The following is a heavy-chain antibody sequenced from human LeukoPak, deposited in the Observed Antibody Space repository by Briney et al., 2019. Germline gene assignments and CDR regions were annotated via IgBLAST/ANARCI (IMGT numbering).Heavy chain of an antibody. V-gene: IGHV1-2*04. Sequence: RASAKVSCKASGYTFTGYYMHWVRQAPGQGLEWMGWINPNSGGTNYAQKFQGWVTMTRDTSISTAYMELSRLRSDDTAVYYCARAKLGYCSSTSCPTGFNYGMDVWGQGTTVTVSS. J-gene: IGHJ6*02. D-gene: IGHD2-2*01. CDR2: INPNSGGT. CDR3: ARAKLGYCSSTSCPTGFNYGMDV. CDR1: GYTFTGYY.